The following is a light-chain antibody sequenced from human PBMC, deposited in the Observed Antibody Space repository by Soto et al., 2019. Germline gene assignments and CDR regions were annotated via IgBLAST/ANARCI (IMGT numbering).Light chain of an antibody. CDR3: QQYNYWPTFYT. CDR2: RVS. CDR1: QSVSSN. J-gene: IGKJ2*01. V-gene: IGKV3-15*01. Sequence: EIVMTQSPATLSVSPGERATLSCRASQSVSSNLAWYQQKPGQAPRLLIYRVSTRATGIPARVSGSGSGTEFTLTISSLQSEDVAVYYCQQYNYWPTFYTFGQGTKLEIK.